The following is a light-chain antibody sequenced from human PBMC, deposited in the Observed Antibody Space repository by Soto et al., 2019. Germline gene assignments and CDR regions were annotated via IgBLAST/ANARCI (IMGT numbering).Light chain of an antibody. Sequence: QPVLTQSPSASASLGASVKLTCTLSSGHSTYAIAWHQQQPERGPRYLMRLNSDGSHTKGDGIPDRFSGSSSGAERYLIISSLQSEDEADYYCQTWGTGIRVFGGGTKLPVL. CDR1: SGHSTYA. V-gene: IGLV4-69*01. J-gene: IGLJ3*02. CDR3: QTWGTGIRV. CDR2: LNSDGSH.